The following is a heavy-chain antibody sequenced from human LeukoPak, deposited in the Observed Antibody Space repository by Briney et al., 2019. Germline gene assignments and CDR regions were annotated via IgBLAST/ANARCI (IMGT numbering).Heavy chain of an antibody. V-gene: IGHV4-59*01. CDR3: ARGHYDSSGSSPIRY. D-gene: IGHD3-22*01. Sequence: SETLSLTCTVSGGSISSYYWSWIRQPPGKGLEWIGYIYYSGSTNYNPSLRGRVTISVDTSKNQFSLKLSSVTAADTAVYYCARGHYDSSGSSPIRYWGQGTLVTVSS. CDR2: IYYSGST. J-gene: IGHJ4*02. CDR1: GGSISSYY.